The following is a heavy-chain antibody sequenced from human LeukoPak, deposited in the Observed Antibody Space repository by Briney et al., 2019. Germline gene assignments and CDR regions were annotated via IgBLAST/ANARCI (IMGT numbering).Heavy chain of an antibody. J-gene: IGHJ6*02. CDR2: INHGGDT. CDR1: GGSFSDYY. V-gene: IGHV4-34*01. D-gene: IGHD6-6*01. CDR3: ARAGYSSSYYYYYGMDV. Sequence: SETLSLTCAVSGGSFSDYYWSWIRQPPGKGLEWIGEINHGGDTNYNSSLQSRVTISVDTSKNQFSLKLSSVTAADTAVYYCARAGYSSSYYYYYGMDVWGQGTTVTVSS.